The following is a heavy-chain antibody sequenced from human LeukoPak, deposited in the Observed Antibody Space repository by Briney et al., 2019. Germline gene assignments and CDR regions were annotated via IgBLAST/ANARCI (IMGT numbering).Heavy chain of an antibody. J-gene: IGHJ4*02. CDR1: GFTFSSYG. Sequence: GGSLRLSCAASGFTFSSYGMHWVRQAPGKGLEWVAFIRYDGSNKYYADSVKGRFTISRDNSKNTLYLQMNSLRAEDTAVYYCAKGQYYYDSSGLFDYWGQGTLVTVSS. CDR3: AKGQYYYDSSGLFDY. V-gene: IGHV3-30*02. D-gene: IGHD3-22*01. CDR2: IRYDGSNK.